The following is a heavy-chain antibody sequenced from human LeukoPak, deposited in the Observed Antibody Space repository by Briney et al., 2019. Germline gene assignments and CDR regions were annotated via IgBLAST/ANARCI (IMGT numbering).Heavy chain of an antibody. CDR1: GYTFTDYY. CDR2: MHPNSGGT. V-gene: IGHV1-2*02. J-gene: IGHJ4*02. D-gene: IGHD3-22*01. Sequence: ASVKVSCKASGYTFTDYYLHWLRQAPGQGLEWMGWMHPNSGGTNYAQNFQGRVTMTRDTSITTAYMELSRLTSDDTAVYYYASLAHFDGSTYYPDFWGQGTLVTVSS. CDR3: ASLAHFDGSTYYPDF.